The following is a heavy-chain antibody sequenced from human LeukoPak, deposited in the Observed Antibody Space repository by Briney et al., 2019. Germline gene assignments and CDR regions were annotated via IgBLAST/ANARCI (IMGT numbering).Heavy chain of an antibody. CDR2: ISAYNGNT. CDR1: GGTFSSYA. V-gene: IGHV1-18*01. CDR3: ARASRLNYYDSSGYNY. Sequence: GASVKVSCKASGGTFSSYATSWVRQAPGQGLEWMGWISAYNGNTNYAQKLQGRVTMTTDTSTSTAYMELRSLRSDDTAVYYCARASRLNYYDSSGYNYWGQGTLVTVSS. J-gene: IGHJ4*02. D-gene: IGHD3-22*01.